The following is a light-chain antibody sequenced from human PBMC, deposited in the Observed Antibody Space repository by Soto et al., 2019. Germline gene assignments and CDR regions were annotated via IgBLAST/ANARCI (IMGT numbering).Light chain of an antibody. CDR2: AAS. J-gene: IGKJ5*01. CDR1: QSISSY. Sequence: DIQMTQSPSSLSASVGDRVTITCRASQSISSYLNWYQQNPGKAPKLLIYAASSLQSGVPSRFSGSGSGTDFTLTISSLQPEDFATYYCQQSYSTPITFGQGKRLASK. V-gene: IGKV1-39*01. CDR3: QQSYSTPIT.